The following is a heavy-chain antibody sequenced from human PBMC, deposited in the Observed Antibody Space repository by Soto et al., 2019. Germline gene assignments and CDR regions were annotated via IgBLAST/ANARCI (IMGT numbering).Heavy chain of an antibody. CDR2: INHSGST. CDR3: ARHYVWTPYYFDY. CDR1: GGSFSGYY. D-gene: IGHD3-16*01. J-gene: IGHJ4*02. V-gene: IGHV4-34*01. Sequence: SETLSLTCAVYGGSFSGYYWSWIRQPPGKGLEWIGEINHSGSTNYNPSLKSRVTISVDTSKNQFSLKLSSVTAADTAVYYCARHYVWTPYYFDYWGQGTLVTVS.